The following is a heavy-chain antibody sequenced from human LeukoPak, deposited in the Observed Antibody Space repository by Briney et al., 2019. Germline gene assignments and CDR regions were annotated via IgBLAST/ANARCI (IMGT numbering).Heavy chain of an antibody. D-gene: IGHD4-17*01. CDR3: ARDLGPYGDFLYFDY. J-gene: IGHJ4*02. Sequence: GSLRLSCVASGFTFSSYAMSWVRQAPGKGLEWVSAISGSGGSTYYADSVKGRFTISRDNSKNTLYLQMNSLRAEDTAVYYCARDLGPYGDFLYFDYWGQGTLVTVSS. V-gene: IGHV3-23*01. CDR2: ISGSGGST. CDR1: GFTFSSYA.